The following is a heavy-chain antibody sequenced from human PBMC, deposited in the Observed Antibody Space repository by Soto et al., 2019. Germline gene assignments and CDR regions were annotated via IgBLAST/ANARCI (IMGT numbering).Heavy chain of an antibody. CDR2: ISTYNGNA. Sequence: QVQLVQSGAEVKKPGASLKVSCKASGYGFTNYGISWVRQAPGQGLEWMGWISTYNGNAEYAQTGQGRVTMTTATYRSTVYMELRSLRSDDPAVYYCARLVGGVYEADFDHWGQGTLVPVSS. D-gene: IGHD3-10*01. J-gene: IGHJ4*02. CDR1: GYGFTNYG. CDR3: ARLVGGVYEADFDH. V-gene: IGHV1-18*01.